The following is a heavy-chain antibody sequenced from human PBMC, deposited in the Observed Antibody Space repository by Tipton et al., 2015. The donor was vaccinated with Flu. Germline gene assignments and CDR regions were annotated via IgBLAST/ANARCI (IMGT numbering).Heavy chain of an antibody. CDR2: ISHSGRT. J-gene: IGHJ4*02. D-gene: IGHD3-10*01. CDR3: ARSTYHYGSGSSDY. V-gene: IGHV4-38-2*02. CDR1: GDSMRRDYF. Sequence: TLSLTCTVSGDSMRRDYFWGWIRQAPGKGLEWIGCISHSGRTYYNPSLKSRVTISVDTAKNQFSQRLSSVTAADTAVYYCARSTYHYGSGSSDYWGQGTLVTVSS.